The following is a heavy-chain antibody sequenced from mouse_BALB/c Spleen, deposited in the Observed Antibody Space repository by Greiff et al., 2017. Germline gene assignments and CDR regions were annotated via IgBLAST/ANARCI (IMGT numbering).Heavy chain of an antibody. V-gene: IGHV14-1*02. D-gene: IGHD2-1*01. J-gene: IGHJ3*01. CDR3: ARALIYYAPWFAY. Sequence: EVKLMESGAELVRPGALVKLSCKASGFNIKDYYMHWVKQRPEQGLEWIGWIDPENGNTIYDPKFQGKASITADTSSNTAYLQLSSLTSEDTAVYYCARALIYYAPWFAYWGQGTLVTVSA. CDR1: GFNIKDYY. CDR2: IDPENGNT.